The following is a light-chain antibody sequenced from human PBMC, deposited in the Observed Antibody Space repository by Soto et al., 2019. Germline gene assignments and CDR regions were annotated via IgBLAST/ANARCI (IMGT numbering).Light chain of an antibody. CDR1: QSVSSY. CDR3: QHRSNWPLT. J-gene: IGKJ4*01. Sequence: EVVLKMSAGAVSLSTRERATLSCLASQSVSSYLAWYQQKPGQAPRLLIYDASNRATGIPARFSGSGSGTDFTLTISSLEPEDFAVYYCQHRSNWPLTFGGGTKVDIK. V-gene: IGKV3-11*01. CDR2: DAS.